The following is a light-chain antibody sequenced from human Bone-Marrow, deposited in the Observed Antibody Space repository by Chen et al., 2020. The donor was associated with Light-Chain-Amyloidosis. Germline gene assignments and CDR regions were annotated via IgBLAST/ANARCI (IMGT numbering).Light chain of an antibody. Sequence: QSVLTQPPSTPGTPGQRVTISCSGSTSNIGTYTVNWYRQVPGTAPRLLIQSDNQRPSGVPDRFSGSKSGTSASLAISWLQSEDEADYYCAAWDDSLNGVVFGGGTKLTVL. CDR3: AAWDDSLNGVV. CDR2: SDN. J-gene: IGLJ2*01. CDR1: TSNIGTYT. V-gene: IGLV1-44*01.